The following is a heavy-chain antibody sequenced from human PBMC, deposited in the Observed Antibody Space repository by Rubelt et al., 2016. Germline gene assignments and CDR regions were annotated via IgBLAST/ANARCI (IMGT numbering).Heavy chain of an antibody. V-gene: IGHV4-34*01. CDR1: GGSFSGYY. J-gene: IGHJ3*02. D-gene: IGHD3-16*02. CDR3: AGEGYDYVWGSDRSEAFDI. CDR2: INHSGST. Sequence: QVQLQQWGAGLLKPSATLSLTCAVYGGSFSGYYWSWIRQPPGTALEWIGEINHSGSTNYNPSLRRGVTISVDTSKNQFALKLSSVTAAETAVDDGAGEGYDYVWGSDRSEAFDIGGQGTMVTVSS.